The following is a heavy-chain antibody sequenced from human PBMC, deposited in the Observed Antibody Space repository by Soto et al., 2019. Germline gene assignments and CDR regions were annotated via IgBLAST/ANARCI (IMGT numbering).Heavy chain of an antibody. CDR3: AQVGDYFDY. Sequence: EVQLLESGGGLVQPGGSLRLSCAASGFTFSSDAMSWVRQAPGKGLEWVSAISGSGSTTYYADSVKGRFTISRDNSKNSLYLQMNSLRAEDTAVDYCAQVGDYFDYWGQGTLVTVSS. J-gene: IGHJ4*02. V-gene: IGHV3-23*01. CDR1: GFTFSSDA. CDR2: ISGSGSTT.